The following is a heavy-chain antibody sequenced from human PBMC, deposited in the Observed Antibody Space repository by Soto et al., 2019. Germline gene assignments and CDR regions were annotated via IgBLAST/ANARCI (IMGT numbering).Heavy chain of an antibody. Sequence: PGVPHKNCCKGSGCSFTNHWIPWIRQMHGKGLEWLGRVDPTDSYSHYSPSFQGHVTISADKSISTAYLQWSSLKASDTAMYFCASYGNDYWSGPYGIGVWGQGTTGTVSS. CDR3: ASYGNDYWSGPYGIGV. D-gene: IGHD3-3*01. J-gene: IGHJ6*02. V-gene: IGHV5-10-1*01. CDR2: VDPTDSYS. CDR1: GCSFTNHW.